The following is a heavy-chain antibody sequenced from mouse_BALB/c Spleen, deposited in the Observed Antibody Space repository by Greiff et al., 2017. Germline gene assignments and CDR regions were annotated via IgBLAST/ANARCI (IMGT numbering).Heavy chain of an antibody. Sequence: VQLQQSGPELVKPGASVKIPCTASGYTFTDYNMAWVKQSHGKSLEWIGDINPNNGGTIYNQKFKGKATLTVDKSSSTAYMELRSLTSEDTAVYYCARGDGFAYWGQGTLVTVSA. J-gene: IGHJ3*01. CDR2: INPNNGGT. V-gene: IGHV1-18*01. D-gene: IGHD1-1*01. CDR1: GYTFTDYN. CDR3: ARGDGFAY.